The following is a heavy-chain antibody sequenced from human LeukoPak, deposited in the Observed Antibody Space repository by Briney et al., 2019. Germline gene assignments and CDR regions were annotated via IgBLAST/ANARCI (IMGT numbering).Heavy chain of an antibody. CDR2: ISSNGGST. Sequence: PGGSLRLSCVASGFTFSSYAMHWVRQAPGKGLEYVSAISSNGGSTFYANSVKGRFTTSRDNSKNTLHLQMGSLRPEDMAVYYCARAGSGFSYGYANFDYWGQGTLVTVSS. CDR1: GFTFSSYA. CDR3: ARAGSGFSYGYANFDY. J-gene: IGHJ4*02. D-gene: IGHD5-18*01. V-gene: IGHV3-64*01.